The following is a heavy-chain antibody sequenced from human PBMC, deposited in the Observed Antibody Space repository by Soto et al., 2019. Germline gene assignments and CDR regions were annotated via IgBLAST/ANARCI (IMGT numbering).Heavy chain of an antibody. J-gene: IGHJ4*02. D-gene: IGHD1-26*01. CDR3: AGSSDDGRDN. V-gene: IGHV3-21*01. CDR1: GFSLSDYS. CDR2: ISSSSSFI. Sequence: GXSLRLSCAASGFSLSDYSMNWIRQAPGKGLEWVASISSSSSFIHYAESMKGRFTISRDNAKNSLYLQMNSLSAEDTAVYYCAGSSDDGRDNWGQGTLVPVSS.